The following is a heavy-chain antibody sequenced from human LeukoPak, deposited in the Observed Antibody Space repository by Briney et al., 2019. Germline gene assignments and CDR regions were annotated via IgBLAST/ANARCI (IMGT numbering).Heavy chain of an antibody. CDR2: ISAYNGDT. D-gene: IGHD3-22*01. Sequence: ASVQVSCKTSGYIFAHNGISWVRQAPGQGPEWMGWISAYNGDTNYAQNFQGRVTMTRDTSTSTVYMELRSLRSDDTAVYYCARGIDTAMVTWEKDYYDSSGYHYFDYWGQGTLVTVSS. J-gene: IGHJ4*02. CDR1: GYIFAHNG. V-gene: IGHV1-18*01. CDR3: ARGIDTAMVTWEKDYYDSSGYHYFDY.